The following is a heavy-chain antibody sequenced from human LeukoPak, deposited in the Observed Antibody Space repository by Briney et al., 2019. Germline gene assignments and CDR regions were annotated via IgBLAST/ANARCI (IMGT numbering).Heavy chain of an antibody. D-gene: IGHD3-9*01. CDR2: ISVYNGNT. CDR1: GYTFTSYG. Sequence: ASVKVSCKASGYTFTSYGISWVRQAPGQGLEWMGWISVYNGNTNYAQKLQGRVTMTTDTSTSTAYMELRSLRSDDTAVYYCARDRNLDILTGYYSLDYWGQGTLVTVSS. J-gene: IGHJ4*02. V-gene: IGHV1-18*01. CDR3: ARDRNLDILTGYYSLDY.